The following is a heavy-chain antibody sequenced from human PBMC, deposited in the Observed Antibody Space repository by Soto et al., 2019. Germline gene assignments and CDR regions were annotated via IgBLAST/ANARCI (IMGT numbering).Heavy chain of an antibody. CDR3: ARDRNYYVDY. V-gene: IGHV3-48*01. CDR2: ISSTSSNI. Sequence: GSLRLSCAASGFTFRIYSMSWVRQAPGKGLEWVSYISSTSSNIYYADSVKGRFTISRDNAKNSLYLQMNSLRAEDTAVYYCARDRNYYVDYWGQGTLVTVSS. CDR1: GFTFRIYS. D-gene: IGHD3-10*01. J-gene: IGHJ4*02.